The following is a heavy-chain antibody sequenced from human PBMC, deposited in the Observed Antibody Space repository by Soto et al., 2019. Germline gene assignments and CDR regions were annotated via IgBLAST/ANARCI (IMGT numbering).Heavy chain of an antibody. CDR2: INAGNGNT. J-gene: IGHJ4*02. CDR3: ASESYGGEFDY. CDR1: GDAFTSYA. V-gene: IGHV1-3*01. Sequence: ASVKVSCTDSGDAFTSYAMHWVRQAPGQRLEWMGWINAGNGNTKYSQKFQGRVTITRDTSASTAYMELSSLRSEDTAVYYCASESYGGEFDYWGQGTLVTVSS. D-gene: IGHD4-17*01.